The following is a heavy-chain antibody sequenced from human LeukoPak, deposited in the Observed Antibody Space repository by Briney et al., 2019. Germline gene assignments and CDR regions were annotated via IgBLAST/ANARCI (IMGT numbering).Heavy chain of an antibody. J-gene: IGHJ4*02. Sequence: GESLKISCKGSGYSFTSYWIGWVRQMPGKGLEWMGIIYPGDSDTRYSPSFQGQVTISADKSISTAYLQWSSLKASDTAMYYCARRYDFWSGYYTGYFDYWGQGTLVTVSS. D-gene: IGHD3-3*01. CDR2: IYPGDSDT. CDR3: ARRYDFWSGYYTGYFDY. V-gene: IGHV5-51*01. CDR1: GYSFTSYW.